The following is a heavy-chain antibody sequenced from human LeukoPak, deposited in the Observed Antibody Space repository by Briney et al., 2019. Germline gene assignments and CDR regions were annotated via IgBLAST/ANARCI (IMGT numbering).Heavy chain of an antibody. Sequence: GAPVKVSCKASGYTFTSYGISWVRQAPGQGLEWMGWISAYNGNTNYAQKLQGRVTMTTDTSTSTAYMELRSLRSDDTAVYYCAREPPLLRYYYYYYMDVWGKGTTVTVSS. V-gene: IGHV1-18*01. J-gene: IGHJ6*03. CDR1: GYTFTSYG. CDR2: ISAYNGNT. D-gene: IGHD3-22*01. CDR3: AREPPLLRYYYYYYMDV.